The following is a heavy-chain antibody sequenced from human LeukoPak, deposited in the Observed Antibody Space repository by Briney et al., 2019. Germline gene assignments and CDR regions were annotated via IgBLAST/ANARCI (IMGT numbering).Heavy chain of an antibody. Sequence: GASVKVSCKASRYTFTSYDINWVREAAGQRLEWMGWMNPNTGRTGFAQKFQGRLTMTRDASISTAYMELSSLRSDDTAVYYCARLSQTPDYYSNGGYYYLGYWAREPRSPSPQ. J-gene: IGHJ4*02. D-gene: IGHD3-22*01. CDR3: ARLSQTPDYYSNGGYYYLGY. CDR2: MNPNTGRT. V-gene: IGHV1-8*01. CDR1: RYTFTSYD.